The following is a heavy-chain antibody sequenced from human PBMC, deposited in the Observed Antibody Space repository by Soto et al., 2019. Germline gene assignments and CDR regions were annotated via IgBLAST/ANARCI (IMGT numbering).Heavy chain of an antibody. Sequence: EVQLVESGGGLVQPGGSLRLSCAASGFTFSSYSMNWVRQAPGKGLEWVSYISSSSSTIYYADSVKGRFTISRDNAKTSLYPQMNSRRAEETAVYYCEGDDGSRWYGYCYGMDVCGQGTTVTVSS. CDR3: EGDDGSRWYGYCYGMDV. CDR2: ISSSSSTI. J-gene: IGHJ6*02. CDR1: GFTFSSYS. D-gene: IGHD6-13*01. V-gene: IGHV3-48*01.